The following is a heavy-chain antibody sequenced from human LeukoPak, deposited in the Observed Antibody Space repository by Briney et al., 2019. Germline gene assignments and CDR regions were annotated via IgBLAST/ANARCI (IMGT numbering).Heavy chain of an antibody. D-gene: IGHD3-22*01. J-gene: IGHJ4*02. CDR1: GFTFSDYY. Sequence: TGGSLRLSCAASGFTFSDYYMSWLRQAPGKGLEWVAYIYDSGRTVYYADSVKGRFTISRDNAKNSVYLQMNNLRAEDTAVYYCARDRLGDYDHSGYYDKWGQGTPVTVSS. CDR2: IYDSGRTV. V-gene: IGHV3-11*01. CDR3: ARDRLGDYDHSGYYDK.